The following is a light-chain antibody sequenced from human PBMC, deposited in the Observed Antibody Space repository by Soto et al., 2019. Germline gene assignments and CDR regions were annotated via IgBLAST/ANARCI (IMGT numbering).Light chain of an antibody. J-gene: IGKJ5*01. CDR2: DAS. CDR1: QSISAW. Sequence: IQMTQSPSTLSASVGDRVTITCRASQSISAWLAWYQQKPGKAPNLLIYDASSLESGVPSRFSGSGSGTEFTLTISSLQPADFATYYCQHYDSYPITFGQGTRLEIK. V-gene: IGKV1-5*01. CDR3: QHYDSYPIT.